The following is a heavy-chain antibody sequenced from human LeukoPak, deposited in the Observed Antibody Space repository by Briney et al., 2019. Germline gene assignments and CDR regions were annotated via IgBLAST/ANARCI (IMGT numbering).Heavy chain of an antibody. D-gene: IGHD6-13*01. V-gene: IGHV3-30*18. J-gene: IGHJ1*01. CDR1: GFTFSSYG. CDR3: AKDHSSSTGYFQH. Sequence: GGSLRLSCAASGFTFSSYGTHWVRQAPGKGLEWVAVIPYDGSNKYYADSVKGRFTISRDNSKNTLYLQMNSLRAEDTAVYYCAKDHSSSTGYFQHWGQGTLVTVSS. CDR2: IPYDGSNK.